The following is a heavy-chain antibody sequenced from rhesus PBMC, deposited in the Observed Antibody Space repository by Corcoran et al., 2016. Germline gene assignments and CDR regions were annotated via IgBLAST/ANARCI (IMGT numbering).Heavy chain of an antibody. CDR2: ISPYNGNK. J-gene: IGHJ2*01. CDR1: GYTFTSYY. CDR3: TRGFESSYFDL. Sequence: QVQLVQSGAELTQPGASVQLSCKASGYTFTSYYLPWVRQAPGQGLEWIGLISPYNGNKGYAQNFQGRVTITTDTSTSTGYMELSSLRSEDTAVYYCTRGFESSYFDLWGPGTPITISS. V-gene: IGHV1-1*01.